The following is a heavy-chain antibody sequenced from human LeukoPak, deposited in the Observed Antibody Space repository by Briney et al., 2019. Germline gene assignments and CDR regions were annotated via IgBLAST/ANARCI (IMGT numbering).Heavy chain of an antibody. CDR2: IYSGGST. D-gene: IGHD3-22*01. Sequence: PGGSLRLSCAASGFTVSSNYMSWVRQAPGKGLEWVSVIYSGGSTYYADSVKGRFTISRDNSKNTLYLQMNSLRAEDTAVYYCARDPSSSGKHYWGQGTLVTVSS. CDR3: ARDPSSSGKHY. J-gene: IGHJ4*02. V-gene: IGHV3-53*01. CDR1: GFTVSSNY.